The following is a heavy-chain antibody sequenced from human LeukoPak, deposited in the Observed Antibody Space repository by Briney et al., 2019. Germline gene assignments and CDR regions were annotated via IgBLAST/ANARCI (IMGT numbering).Heavy chain of an antibody. J-gene: IGHJ4*02. Sequence: PGGSLRLSCAASGFTFSSYGMHWVRQAPGKGLEWVAVIWYDGSNKYYADSVKGRFTISRDNSKNTLYLQMNSLRAEDTAVYYCARDLCSSTSCYNDYWGQGTLVTVSS. CDR3: ARDLCSSTSCYNDY. V-gene: IGHV3-33*01. CDR2: IWYDGSNK. D-gene: IGHD2-2*02. CDR1: GFTFSSYG.